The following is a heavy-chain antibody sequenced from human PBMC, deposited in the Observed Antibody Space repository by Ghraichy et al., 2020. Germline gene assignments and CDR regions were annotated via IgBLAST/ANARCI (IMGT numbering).Heavy chain of an antibody. D-gene: IGHD6-6*01. V-gene: IGHV3-23*01. Sequence: GESLNISCTASGFTFSSYVMHWVRQAPGKGLEWVSGISGGGGTTYYGDSVKGRFAMSRDNSKNMLYLQMNSLRVEDTAVYYCAKRFSSSSSGKGFDIWGQGTMVTVSS. CDR1: GFTFSSYV. CDR3: AKRFSSSSSGKGFDI. CDR2: ISGGGGTT. J-gene: IGHJ3*02.